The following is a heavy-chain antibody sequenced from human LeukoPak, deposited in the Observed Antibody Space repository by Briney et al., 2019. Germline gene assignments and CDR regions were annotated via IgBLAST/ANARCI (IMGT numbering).Heavy chain of an antibody. CDR2: INPNSGGT. D-gene: IGHD4-17*01. V-gene: IGHV1-2*02. Sequence: GLEWMGWINPNSGGTNYAQKFQGRVTMTRDTSISTAYMELSRLRSDDTAVYYCANGDYVGWFDPWGQGTLVTVSS. J-gene: IGHJ5*02. CDR3: ANGDYVGWFDP.